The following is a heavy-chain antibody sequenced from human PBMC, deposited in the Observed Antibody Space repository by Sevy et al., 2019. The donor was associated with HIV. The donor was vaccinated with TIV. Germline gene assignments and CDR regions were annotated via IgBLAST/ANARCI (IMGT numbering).Heavy chain of an antibody. CDR1: GFTFSNAW. CDR3: TTAEGSGSYLEGNNWFDP. Sequence: GGSLRLSCAASGFTFSNAWMSWVRQAPGKGLEWVGRIKSKTDGGTTDYAAPVKGRFTISRDDSKNTLYLQMNSLKTEDTAVYYCTTAEGSGSYLEGNNWFDPWGQGTLVTVSS. CDR2: IKSKTDGGTT. V-gene: IGHV3-15*01. D-gene: IGHD3-10*01. J-gene: IGHJ5*02.